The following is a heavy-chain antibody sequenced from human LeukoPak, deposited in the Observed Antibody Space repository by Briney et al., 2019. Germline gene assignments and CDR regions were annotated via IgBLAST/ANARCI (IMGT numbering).Heavy chain of an antibody. J-gene: IGHJ4*02. CDR2: IYYGGST. CDR1: GGSINTYY. Sequence: PSGTLSLTCTVSGGSINTYYWSWIRQPPGKGLEWIGYIYYGGSTYSNPSLKGRVTISADSSKNQFSPKLTSVTAADTAVYSCARSSVSGTYSGGYWGQGILVTVSS. D-gene: IGHD2-15*01. V-gene: IGHV4-59*08. CDR3: ARSSVSGTYSGGY.